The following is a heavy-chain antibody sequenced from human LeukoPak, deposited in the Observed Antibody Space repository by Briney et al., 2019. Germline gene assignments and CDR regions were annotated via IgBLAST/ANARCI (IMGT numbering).Heavy chain of an antibody. J-gene: IGHJ4*02. D-gene: IGHD6-13*01. CDR1: GFIFSGYW. Sequence: PGGSLRLSCAVSGFIFSGYWMTWVRQAPGKGLEWVADIQQDGSKKNYVDSVKGRFTISRDNAENSLFLQMNSLRVEDTAVYYWAREWQWGRAAAGTRIEGDYWGQGTLVAVSS. CDR2: IQQDGSKK. CDR3: AREWQWGRAAAGTRIEGDY. V-gene: IGHV3-7*01.